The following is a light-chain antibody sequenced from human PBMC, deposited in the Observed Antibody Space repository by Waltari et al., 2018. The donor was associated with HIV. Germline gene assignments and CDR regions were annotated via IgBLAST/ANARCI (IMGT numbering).Light chain of an antibody. J-gene: IGLJ1*01. CDR1: ISNIGAGYD. V-gene: IGLV1-40*01. Sequence: SVLTQPPSVSGAPGQRVTISCTGTISNIGAGYDVHWYQQLPGTAPKLLIYGHTNRPSGVPDRFSGSKSGNSASRAITGLQAEDEADYYCQSYDGSLGGYVFGTGTAVTVL. CDR2: GHT. CDR3: QSYDGSLGGYV.